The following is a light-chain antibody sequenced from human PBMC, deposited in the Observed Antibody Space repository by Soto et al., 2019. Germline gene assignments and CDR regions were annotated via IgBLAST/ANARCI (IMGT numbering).Light chain of an antibody. CDR1: QRIXSD. CDR3: QQRSRWLTRT. Sequence: IVLTQCPSTLCLSPGERANLSCRARQRIXSDFVWYQAKPGQAHRVLIXYASNRATGIPTRFSGSGSGRDFTLTISSLEPEYFAVYYCQQRSRWLTRTFGQGTRLDIK. J-gene: IGKJ5*01. CDR2: YAS. V-gene: IGKV3-11*02.